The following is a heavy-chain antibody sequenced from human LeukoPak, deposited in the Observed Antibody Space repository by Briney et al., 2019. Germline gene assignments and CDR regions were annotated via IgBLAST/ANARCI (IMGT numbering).Heavy chain of an antibody. Sequence: GGTLRLSCAASGFTFSSYAMSWVRQAPGKGLEWVSAISGSGGSTYYADSVKGRFTISRDNSKNTLYLQMNSLRAGDTAVYYCARVAGYSYGPFDYWGQGTLVTVSS. CDR1: GFTFSSYA. CDR3: ARVAGYSYGPFDY. D-gene: IGHD5-18*01. J-gene: IGHJ4*02. V-gene: IGHV3-23*01. CDR2: ISGSGGST.